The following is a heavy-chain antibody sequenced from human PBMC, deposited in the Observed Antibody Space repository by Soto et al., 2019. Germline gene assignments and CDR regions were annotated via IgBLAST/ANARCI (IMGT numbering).Heavy chain of an antibody. Sequence: QVQLQDLGPGLVKPSETLSLTCTVSAGSISSSSYYWGWLRQPPGKGLEWIGSIYYSGSTYYNSSLKSRVPISVDTSKNQFSLKLSSVTAADTAVYYCARHDGGTLDGGSFDIWGQGTMVTVSS. CDR1: AGSISSSSYY. V-gene: IGHV4-39*01. CDR2: IYYSGST. CDR3: ARHDGGTLDGGSFDI. J-gene: IGHJ3*02. D-gene: IGHD3-16*01.